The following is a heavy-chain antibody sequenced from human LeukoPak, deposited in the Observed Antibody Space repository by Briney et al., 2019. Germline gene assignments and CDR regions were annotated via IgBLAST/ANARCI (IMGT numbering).Heavy chain of an antibody. CDR2: ISGSGGST. Sequence: PGGSLRLSCAASGFTFSSYAMSWVRQAPGKGLEWVSAISGSGGSTYYADSVKGRFTISRDNSKNTLYLQMNSLRAEDTAVYYCAKISVGDYDFWSGYDYWGQGTLVTVSS. CDR3: AKISVGDYDFWSGYDY. J-gene: IGHJ4*02. V-gene: IGHV3-23*01. CDR1: GFTFSSYA. D-gene: IGHD3-3*01.